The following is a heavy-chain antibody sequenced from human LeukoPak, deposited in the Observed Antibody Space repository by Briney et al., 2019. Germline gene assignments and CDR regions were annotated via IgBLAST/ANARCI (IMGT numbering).Heavy chain of an antibody. Sequence: PSDTLSLTCTVSGGSISSSSYYWGWIRQPPGKGLEWIGSIYYSGSTYYNPPLKSRVTISVDTSKNQFSLKLSSVTAADTAVYYCATYAHHWNYDYWGQGTLVTVSS. V-gene: IGHV4-39*01. J-gene: IGHJ4*02. D-gene: IGHD1-1*01. CDR1: GGSISSSSYY. CDR2: IYYSGST. CDR3: ATYAHHWNYDY.